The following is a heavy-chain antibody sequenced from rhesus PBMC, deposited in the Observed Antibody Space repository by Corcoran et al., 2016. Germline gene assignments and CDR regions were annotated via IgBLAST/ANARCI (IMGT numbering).Heavy chain of an antibody. Sequence: EVQLVESGGGVVQPGGSLRLSCAPSGFTFDDYAMHWVRQAPGKGLEWVFGISFSGASTYSADSVKGQFTISRDNAKNSLYLQMGSLRAEDTALYYCARESFPGIAAAGNFDYWGQGVLVTVSS. D-gene: IGHD6-25*01. CDR2: ISFSGAST. CDR1: GFTFDDYA. CDR3: ARESFPGIAAAGNFDY. V-gene: IGHV3-201*01. J-gene: IGHJ4*01.